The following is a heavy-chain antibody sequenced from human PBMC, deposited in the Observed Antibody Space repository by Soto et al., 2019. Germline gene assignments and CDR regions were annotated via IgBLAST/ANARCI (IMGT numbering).Heavy chain of an antibody. D-gene: IGHD6-6*01. Sequence: PGGSLRLSCAASGFTFSSYSMNWVRQAPGKGLEWVSYISSSSSTIYYADSVKGRFTISRDNAKNSLYLQMNSLRAEDTAVYYCARDPIISSSSGFDYWGQGTLVTVSS. CDR2: ISSSSSTI. V-gene: IGHV3-48*01. J-gene: IGHJ4*02. CDR1: GFTFSSYS. CDR3: ARDPIISSSSGFDY.